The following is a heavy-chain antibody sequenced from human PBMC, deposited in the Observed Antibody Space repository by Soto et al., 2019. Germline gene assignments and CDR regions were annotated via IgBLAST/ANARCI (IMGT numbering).Heavy chain of an antibody. Sequence: QVHLEQSGAEVKKPGSSVKVSCKAAGGTFSTYTLIWVRQAPGQGLEWMGRIIPMLTVTNSAQKFQGRVTLTADKSTSTDFRELTSLTSDATAVYYCSIGSWSAETFDVWGQGTMVTVSS. D-gene: IGHD2-2*01. J-gene: IGHJ3*01. V-gene: IGHV1-69*02. CDR1: GGTFSTYT. CDR3: SIGSWSAETFDV. CDR2: IIPMLTVT.